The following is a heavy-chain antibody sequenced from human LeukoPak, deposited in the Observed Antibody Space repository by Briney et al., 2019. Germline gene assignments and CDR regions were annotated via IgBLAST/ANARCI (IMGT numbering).Heavy chain of an antibody. CDR1: GFTFSSYG. CDR2: ISYDGSNK. Sequence: GGSLRLSCAASGFTFSSYGMHWVRQAPGKGLEWVAVISYDGSNKYYADSVKGRFTISRDNSKNTLYLQMNSLRAEDTAVYYCAKEQIAVAGPYFDYWGQGTLVTVSS. V-gene: IGHV3-30*18. CDR3: AKEQIAVAGPYFDY. D-gene: IGHD6-19*01. J-gene: IGHJ4*02.